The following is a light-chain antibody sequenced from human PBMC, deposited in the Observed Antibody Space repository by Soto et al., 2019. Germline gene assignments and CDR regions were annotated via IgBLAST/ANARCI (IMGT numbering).Light chain of an antibody. Sequence: EIVWTQSPGTLSLSPGERATLSCRASQSVSSSSLAWYQQKRGQAPRLLIYGASSRSTGIPDRFSGGGSGTDFTLTISRLEPEDFAEYYCQVSGRSALYTFGQGTRLEI. CDR1: QSVSSSS. J-gene: IGKJ2*01. V-gene: IGKV3-20*01. CDR2: GAS. CDR3: QVSGRSALYT.